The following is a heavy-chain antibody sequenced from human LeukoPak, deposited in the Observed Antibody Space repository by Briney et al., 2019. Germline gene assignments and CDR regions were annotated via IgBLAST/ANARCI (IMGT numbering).Heavy chain of an antibody. Sequence: GESLKISCKGSGYSFTSYWIGWVRQMPGKGLEWMGIIYPGDSDTRYSPSFQGQVTISADKSISTAYLQWSSLKASDTAMYYCARHFNPTYYDFWSGPAPQLMGWFDPWGQGTLVTVSS. J-gene: IGHJ5*02. CDR2: IYPGDSDT. CDR3: ARHFNPTYYDFWSGPAPQLMGWFDP. D-gene: IGHD3-3*01. CDR1: GYSFTSYW. V-gene: IGHV5-51*01.